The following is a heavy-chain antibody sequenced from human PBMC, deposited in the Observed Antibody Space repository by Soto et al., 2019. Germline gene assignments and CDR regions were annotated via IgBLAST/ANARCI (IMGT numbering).Heavy chain of an antibody. J-gene: IGHJ6*02. CDR2: ICNAGSNK. Sequence: QVQLVESGGGVVQPGRSLRLSCAASGFTFSSYGMHWVRQAPGKGLEWVAVICNAGSNKYYADSVKGRFTISSDDDKKTPYLLMNSLLGGEQAAYYCAIRVSFYYYGMDDWGQGTKVTVSS. CDR3: AIRVSFYYYGMDD. CDR1: GFTFSSYG. V-gene: IGHV3-33*03.